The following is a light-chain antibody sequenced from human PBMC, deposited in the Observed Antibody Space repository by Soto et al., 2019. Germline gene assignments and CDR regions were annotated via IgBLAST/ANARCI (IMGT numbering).Light chain of an antibody. CDR1: QSVKTF. Sequence: EIVLTQSPATLSLSPGERATLSCRASQSVKTFLVWYQQRPGQAPRLLIYGASSRATGIPDRFSGSGSGTDFTLTISRLEPEDFAVYYCQQYGSSPTFGGGTKVDIK. V-gene: IGKV3-20*01. CDR3: QQYGSSPT. J-gene: IGKJ4*01. CDR2: GAS.